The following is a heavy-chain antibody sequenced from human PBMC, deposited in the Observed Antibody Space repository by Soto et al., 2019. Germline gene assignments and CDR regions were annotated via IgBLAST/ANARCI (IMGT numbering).Heavy chain of an antibody. CDR2: IYYSGST. Sequence: SETLSLTCTVSGGSISSGGYYWSWIRQHPGKGLEWIGYIYYSGSTYYNPSLKSRVTISVDTSKNQFSLKLSSVTAADTAVYYCARATGGLFVYWGQGTLVTVSS. V-gene: IGHV4-31*03. CDR1: GGSISSGGYY. CDR3: ARATGGLFVY. D-gene: IGHD3-10*01. J-gene: IGHJ4*02.